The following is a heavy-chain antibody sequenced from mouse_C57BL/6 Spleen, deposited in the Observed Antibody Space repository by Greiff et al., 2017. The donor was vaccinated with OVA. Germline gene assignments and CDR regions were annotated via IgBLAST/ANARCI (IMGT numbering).Heavy chain of an antibody. CDR1: GYTFTDYY. Sequence: VQLQQSGPELVKPGASVKISCKASGYTFTDYYMNWVKQSHGKSLEWIGDINPNNGGTSYNQKFKGKATLTVDKSSSTAYMELRSLTSEDSAVYCCARSGYDGDAMDYWGQGTSVTVSS. CDR3: ARSGYDGDAMDY. CDR2: INPNNGGT. J-gene: IGHJ4*01. D-gene: IGHD2-2*01. V-gene: IGHV1-26*01.